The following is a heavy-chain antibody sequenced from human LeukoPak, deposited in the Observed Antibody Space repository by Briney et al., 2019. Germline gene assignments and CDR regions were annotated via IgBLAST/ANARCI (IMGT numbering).Heavy chain of an antibody. V-gene: IGHV3-30-3*01. D-gene: IGHD3-3*01. Sequence: PGGSLRLSCAAYGFTFSSYAMHWVRQAPGKGLEWVAVISYDGSNKYYADSVKGRFTISRDNSKNTLYLQMNSLRAEDTAVYYCARGREYDFWSGPDYWGQGTLVTVSS. CDR3: ARGREYDFWSGPDY. CDR1: GFTFSSYA. J-gene: IGHJ4*02. CDR2: ISYDGSNK.